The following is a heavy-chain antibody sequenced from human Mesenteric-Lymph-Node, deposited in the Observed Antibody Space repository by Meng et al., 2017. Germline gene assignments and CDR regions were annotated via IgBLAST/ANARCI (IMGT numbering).Heavy chain of an antibody. Sequence: ASVKVSCKASGYTFTTYYIHWVRQAPGQGLEWMGIFNPDADSTTYAQKFQGRLTVTRDTSTTTVYMELSSLRFDDTAVYYCARDPQLRFFPRDGMDFWGQGTTVTVSS. V-gene: IGHV1-46*01. CDR3: ARDPQLRFFPRDGMDF. J-gene: IGHJ6*02. CDR2: FNPDADST. D-gene: IGHD3-3*01. CDR1: GYTFTTYY.